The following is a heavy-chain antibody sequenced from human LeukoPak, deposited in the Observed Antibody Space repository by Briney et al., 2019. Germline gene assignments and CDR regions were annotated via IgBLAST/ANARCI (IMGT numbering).Heavy chain of an antibody. Sequence: GGSLRLSCAASGFTFSSYAMHWVRQAPGKGLEWVAVISYDGSNKYYADSVKGRFTISRDNSKNTLYLQMNSLRAEDTAVYYCARAGGYSYGYYDYYYMDVWGKGTTVTVSS. CDR2: ISYDGSNK. V-gene: IGHV3-30*01. D-gene: IGHD5-18*01. CDR1: GFTFSSYA. J-gene: IGHJ6*03. CDR3: ARAGGYSYGYYDYYYMDV.